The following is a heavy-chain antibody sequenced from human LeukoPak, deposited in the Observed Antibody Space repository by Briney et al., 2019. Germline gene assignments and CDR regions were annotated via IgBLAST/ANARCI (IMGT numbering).Heavy chain of an antibody. J-gene: IGHJ4*02. V-gene: IGHV1-2*02. CDR1: GYTFTGYY. Sequence: ASVKVSCKASGYTFTGYYMHWVRQAPGQGLEWMGWINPNSGGTNYAQKFQGRVTMTRDTSISTAYMELSRLRSDDTAVYYCALGMDYYDSSGYSIDYWGQGTLVTVSS. CDR3: ALGMDYYDSSGYSIDY. CDR2: INPNSGGT. D-gene: IGHD3-22*01.